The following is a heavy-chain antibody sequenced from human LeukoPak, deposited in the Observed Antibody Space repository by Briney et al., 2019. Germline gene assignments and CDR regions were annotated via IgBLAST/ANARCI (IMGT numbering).Heavy chain of an antibody. CDR1: GFTVSSNY. J-gene: IGHJ5*01. CDR3: AKDLHDYGNYVGWFDS. V-gene: IGHV3-23*01. D-gene: IGHD4-11*01. CDR2: ISGSGTNT. Sequence: GGSLRLSCAASGFTVSSNYMSWVRQAPGKGLEWVSAISGSGTNTYYADSVKGRFTISRDHSTTTLFLQMNSLRAEDTAIYYCAKDLHDYGNYVGWFDSWGQGTLVTVSS.